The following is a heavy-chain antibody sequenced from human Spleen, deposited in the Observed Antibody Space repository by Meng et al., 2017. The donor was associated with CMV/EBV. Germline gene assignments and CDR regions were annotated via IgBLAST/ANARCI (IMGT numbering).Heavy chain of an antibody. D-gene: IGHD1-7*01. J-gene: IGHJ5*02. CDR1: GYTFTSFG. CDR2: MNPNSGNT. V-gene: IGHV1-8*03. Sequence: ASVKVSCKTSGYTFTSFGINWVRQATGQGLEWLGWMNPNSGNTGYAQKFQGRVTITRNTPISTDYMESSSLRSEDTAVYYCARSPPHNWNYEGGWFDPWGQGTLVTVSS. CDR3: ARSPPHNWNYEGGWFDP.